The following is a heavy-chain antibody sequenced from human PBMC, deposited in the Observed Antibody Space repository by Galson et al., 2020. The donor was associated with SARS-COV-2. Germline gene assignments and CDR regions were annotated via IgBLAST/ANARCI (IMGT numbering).Heavy chain of an antibody. CDR2: IYYSGST. V-gene: IGHV4-31*03. CDR1: GGSISSGGYY. Sequence: SETLSLTCTVSGGSISSGGYYWSWIRQHPGKGLEWIGYIYYSGSTYYNPSLKSRVTISVDTSKNQFSLKLSSVTAADTAVDYCARDGTTGTTKRDDDYGMDVWGQGTTVTGSS. CDR3: ARDGTTGTTKRDDDYGMDV. J-gene: IGHJ6*02. D-gene: IGHD1-1*01.